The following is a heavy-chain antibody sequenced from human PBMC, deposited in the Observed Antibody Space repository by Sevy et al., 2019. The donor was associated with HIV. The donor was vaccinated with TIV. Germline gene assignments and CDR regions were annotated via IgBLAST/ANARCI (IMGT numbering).Heavy chain of an antibody. CDR1: GYTLTELS. J-gene: IGHJ3*02. CDR3: ATVGASTDGAFDI. Sequence: ASVKVSCKVSGYTLTELSMHWVRQAPGKGLEWVGGFDPEDGETIYAQKFQGRVTMTEETSTDTAYMELSSLRSEDTAVYYCATVGASTDGAFDIWGQGTMVTVSS. V-gene: IGHV1-24*01. D-gene: IGHD1-26*01. CDR2: FDPEDGET.